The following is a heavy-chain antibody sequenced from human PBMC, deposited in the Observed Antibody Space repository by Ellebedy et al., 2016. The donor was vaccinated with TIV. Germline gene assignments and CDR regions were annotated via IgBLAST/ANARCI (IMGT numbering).Heavy chain of an antibody. V-gene: IGHV3-21*01. CDR1: GFTFNSYS. J-gene: IGHJ4*02. CDR3: ARDGNLIVGATVYFDY. D-gene: IGHD1-26*01. CDR2: ISSTSSYI. Sequence: GESLKISCSASGFTFNSYSMNWVRQAPGKGPEWVSSISSTSSYIYYADSVKGRFTISRDNAKNSLYLQMKRLRAEDTAVYYCARDGNLIVGATVYFDYWGQGTLVTVSS.